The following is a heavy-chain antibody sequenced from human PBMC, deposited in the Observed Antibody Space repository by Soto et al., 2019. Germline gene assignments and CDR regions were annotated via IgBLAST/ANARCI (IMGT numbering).Heavy chain of an antibody. CDR1: GFTFSSYG. V-gene: IGHV3-30*18. Sequence: QVQLVESGGGVVQPGRSLRLSCAASGFTFSSYGMHWVRQAPGKGLEWVAVISYDGSNKYYADSVKGRFTISRDNSKNPLYLQMNSLRAEDTAVYYCAKDQNRWVTGDSDYWGQGTLVTVSS. CDR3: AKDQNRWVTGDSDY. CDR2: ISYDGSNK. D-gene: IGHD7-27*01. J-gene: IGHJ4*02.